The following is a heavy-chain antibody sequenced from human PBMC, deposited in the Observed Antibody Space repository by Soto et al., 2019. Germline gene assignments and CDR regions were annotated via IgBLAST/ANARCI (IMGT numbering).Heavy chain of an antibody. V-gene: IGHV1-3*01. D-gene: IGHD5-12*01. CDR1: GYTFTSYA. CDR2: INAGNGNT. J-gene: IGHJ6*02. CDR3: ARVVRGYDHNYYGMDV. Sequence: ASVKVSCKASGYTFTSYAMHWVRQAPGQRLEWMGWINAGNGNTKYSQKFQGRVTITRDTSASTAYMELSSLRSEDTAVYYCARVVRGYDHNYYGMDVWGQGTTVTVSS.